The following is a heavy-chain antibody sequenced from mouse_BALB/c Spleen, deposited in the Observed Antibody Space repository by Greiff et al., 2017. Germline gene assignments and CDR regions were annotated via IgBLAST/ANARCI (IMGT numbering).Heavy chain of an antibody. CDR3: ARGAAGSSYRAMDY. V-gene: IGHV5-17*02. D-gene: IGHD1-1*01. Sequence: EVKLMESGGGLVQPGGSRKLSCAASGFTFSSFGMHWVRQAPEKGLEWVAYISSGSSTIYYADTVKGRFTISRDNPKNTLFLQMTSLRSEDTAMYYCARGAAGSSYRAMDYWGQGTSVTVSS. CDR2: ISSGSSTI. J-gene: IGHJ4*01. CDR1: GFTFSSFG.